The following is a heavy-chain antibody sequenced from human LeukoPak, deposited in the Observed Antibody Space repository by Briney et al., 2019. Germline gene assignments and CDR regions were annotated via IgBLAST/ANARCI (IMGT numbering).Heavy chain of an antibody. CDR2: ISYDGSNK. CDR1: GFTFSSYG. CDR3: ARDSPGY. J-gene: IGHJ4*02. Sequence: PGGSLRLSCAASGFTFSSYGMHWVRQAPGKGLEWVAVISYDGSNKYYADSVKGRFTISRDNSKNTLYLQMNSLRAEDTAVYYCARDSPGYWGQGTLVTVSS. V-gene: IGHV3-30*03. D-gene: IGHD3-10*01.